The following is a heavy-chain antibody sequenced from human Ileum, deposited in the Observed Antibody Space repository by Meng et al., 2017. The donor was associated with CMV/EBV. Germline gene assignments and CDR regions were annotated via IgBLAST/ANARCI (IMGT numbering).Heavy chain of an antibody. CDR1: GFTVDTSY. Sequence: GESLKISCAASGFTVDTSYMSWVRQAPGKGLEWMSVLYHTGTTHYADSVEGRFTISRDNIQNILYLQLRRLRPEDTAVYYCARARSGSRYPPFDHWGQGTLVTVSS. V-gene: IGHV3-53*01. J-gene: IGHJ4*02. CDR2: LYHTGTT. CDR3: ARARSGSRYPPFDH. D-gene: IGHD3-16*02.